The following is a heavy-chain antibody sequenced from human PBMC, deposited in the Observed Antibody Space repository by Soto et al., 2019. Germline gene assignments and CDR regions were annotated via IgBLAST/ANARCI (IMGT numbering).Heavy chain of an antibody. Sequence: SVKVSCKASGGTFSSYAISWVRQAPGQGLEWMGGIIPIFSTANYAQKFQGRVAITADESTSTAYMELSSLRSEDTAVYYCALIAAAVDYYYCMDVWRQVTTVTVSS. CDR2: IIPIFSTA. CDR1: GGTFSSYA. J-gene: IGHJ6*01. CDR3: ALIAAAVDYYYCMDV. D-gene: IGHD6-13*01. V-gene: IGHV1-69*13.